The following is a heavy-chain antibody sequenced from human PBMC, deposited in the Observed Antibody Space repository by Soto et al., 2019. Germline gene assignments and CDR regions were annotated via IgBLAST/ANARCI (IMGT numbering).Heavy chain of an antibody. V-gene: IGHV3-48*02. D-gene: IGHD3-3*01. J-gene: IGHJ6*02. CDR3: AREGAITIFGVVTNCLDV. CDR2: ISRSSSTI. Sequence: ESGGALVQPGGSLRLSCAASGFTFSSYSMNWVRQAPGKGLEWISYISRSSSTIYYADSVKGRFTISRDNAKNSLYLQMNSLRDEDTAVYYGAREGAITIFGVVTNCLDVWGQGTTVSVSS. CDR1: GFTFSSYS.